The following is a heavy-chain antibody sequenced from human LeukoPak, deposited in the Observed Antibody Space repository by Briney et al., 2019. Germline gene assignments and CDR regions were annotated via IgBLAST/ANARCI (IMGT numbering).Heavy chain of an antibody. CDR1: GGSLGVYY. Sequence: PSETLSLTCAVYGGSLGVYYWSWIGQPPGKGLEWIGEINHSGGTNHNPSLKSRVTISVDTSRNQFSLKLSSVTAADTAVYYCAKEWIRGTPDYWGQGTLVTVSS. D-gene: IGHD5-12*01. J-gene: IGHJ4*02. V-gene: IGHV4-34*01. CDR2: INHSGGT. CDR3: AKEWIRGTPDY.